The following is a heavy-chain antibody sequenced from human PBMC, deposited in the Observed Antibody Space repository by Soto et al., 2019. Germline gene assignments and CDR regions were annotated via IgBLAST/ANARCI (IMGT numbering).Heavy chain of an antibody. D-gene: IGHD3-22*01. CDR2: ISPYNGNT. Sequence: QVQLVQSGAEVKKPGASVKVSCKASGYTFTNFGISWVRQAPGQGLEWMGWISPYNGNTNYAQKFQGRVTMTTDTSTSTAYMELRSLRSDDTAVYYCARDRYYYDSSGYYLFDYWGQGTLVTVSS. J-gene: IGHJ4*02. V-gene: IGHV1-18*01. CDR3: ARDRYYYDSSGYYLFDY. CDR1: GYTFTNFG.